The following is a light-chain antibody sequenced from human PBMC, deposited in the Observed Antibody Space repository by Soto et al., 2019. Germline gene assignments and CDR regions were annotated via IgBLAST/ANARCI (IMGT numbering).Light chain of an antibody. V-gene: IGKV3D-20*02. Sequence: EIVMTQSPATLSVSPGERVTLSCRASQSVSSSYLAWYQQKPGQAPRLLIYGASSRATGIPDRFSGSGSGTDFTLTISRLEPEDFAVYYCQQRSSWPPITFGQGTRLEIK. CDR1: QSVSSSY. J-gene: IGKJ5*01. CDR3: QQRSSWPPIT. CDR2: GAS.